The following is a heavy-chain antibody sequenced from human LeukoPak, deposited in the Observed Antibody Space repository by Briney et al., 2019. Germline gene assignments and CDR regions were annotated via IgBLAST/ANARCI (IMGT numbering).Heavy chain of an antibody. D-gene: IGHD6-19*01. CDR1: GGTFSSYA. V-gene: IGHV1-69*04. CDR3: ARSEQQWLVPSYFDY. CDR2: IIPILGIA. Sequence: SVKVSCKASGGTFSSYAISWVRQAPGQGLEWMGRIIPILGIANYAQKFQGRVTITADKSTSTAYMELSSLRSEDTAVYYCARSEQQWLVPSYFDYWGQGALVTVSS. J-gene: IGHJ4*02.